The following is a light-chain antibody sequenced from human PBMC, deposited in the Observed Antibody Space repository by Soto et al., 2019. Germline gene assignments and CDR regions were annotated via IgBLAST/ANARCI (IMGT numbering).Light chain of an antibody. V-gene: IGKV1-5*03. CDR1: QSISSW. J-gene: IGKJ1*01. Sequence: DIQMPQSPSPLSASVGDRVTITCRASQSISSWLAWYQQKPGKAPKLLIYQASSLESGAPSRFSGSGSGTEFTLTISSLQPDDFATYYCQQYNSYPWTFGQGTKV. CDR2: QAS. CDR3: QQYNSYPWT.